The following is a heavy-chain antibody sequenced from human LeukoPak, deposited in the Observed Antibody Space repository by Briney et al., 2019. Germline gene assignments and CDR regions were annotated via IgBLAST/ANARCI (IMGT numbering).Heavy chain of an antibody. CDR1: GFTFSSYS. Sequence: GGSLRLSRAASGFTFSSYSMNWVRQAPGKGLEWVSYISSSSSTIYYADSVKGRFTISRDNAKNSLYLQMNSLRAEDTAVYYCARDLHSYGYWGQGTLVTVSS. J-gene: IGHJ4*02. V-gene: IGHV3-48*01. D-gene: IGHD5-18*01. CDR2: ISSSSSTI. CDR3: ARDLHSYGY.